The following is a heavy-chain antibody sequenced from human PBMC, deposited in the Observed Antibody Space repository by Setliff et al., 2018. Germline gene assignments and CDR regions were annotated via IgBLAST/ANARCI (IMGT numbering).Heavy chain of an antibody. CDR2: IYYSGNT. V-gene: IGHV4-39*01. D-gene: IGHD1-1*01. J-gene: IGHJ4*02. Sequence: ETLSLTCNVSGGSIAGSTYYWGWIRQPPGKGLEWIGRIYYSGNTYYNSSLRSRVTISVDTSKNQFSLKLSSVIAADTAVYYCARTGTYRYFDYWGQGTLVTVSS. CDR3: ARTGTYRYFDY. CDR1: GGSIAGSTYY.